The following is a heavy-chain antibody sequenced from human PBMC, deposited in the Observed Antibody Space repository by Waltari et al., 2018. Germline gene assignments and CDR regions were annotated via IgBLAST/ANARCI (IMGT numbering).Heavy chain of an antibody. Sequence: QVQLQESGPGLVKPSETLSLTCTVSGGSISSYYWSWIRQPPGKGLEWIGYIYYSGSTNYNPSLKSRVTISVDTSKNQFSLKLSSVTAADTAVYYCARDDYGGNSGRFDPWGQGTLVTVSS. CDR1: GGSISSYY. V-gene: IGHV4-59*01. D-gene: IGHD4-17*01. J-gene: IGHJ5*02. CDR2: IYYSGST. CDR3: ARDDYGGNSGRFDP.